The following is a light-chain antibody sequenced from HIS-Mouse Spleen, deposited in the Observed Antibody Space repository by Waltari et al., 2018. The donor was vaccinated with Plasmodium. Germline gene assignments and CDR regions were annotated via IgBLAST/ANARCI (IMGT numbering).Light chain of an antibody. CDR1: QSISSY. CDR3: QQSYSTWT. Sequence: DIQMTQSPSSLSASVGDEVTITCRASQSISSYLNWYQQKPGKAPKLLIYAASSLQSGVPSRFSGSGSGTDFTLSISSLQPEDFATYYCQQSYSTWTFGQGTKVEIK. V-gene: IGKV1-39*01. CDR2: AAS. J-gene: IGKJ1*01.